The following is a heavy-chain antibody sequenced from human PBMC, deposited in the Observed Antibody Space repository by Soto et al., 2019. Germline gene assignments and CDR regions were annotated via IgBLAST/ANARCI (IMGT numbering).Heavy chain of an antibody. CDR3: ARGGDRGTVAGRENLFDP. J-gene: IGHJ5*02. D-gene: IGHD6-19*01. V-gene: IGHV4-34*01. CDR1: GGSFSGYY. CDR2: INHSGST. Sequence: QVQLQQWGAGLLKPSETLSLTCAVYGGSFSGYYWSWIRQPPGKGLEWIGEINHSGSTNYNPSLTSLVTISADTSKYQFSLKLSSVTAADTAVYYCARGGDRGTVAGRENLFDPWCHGTLVTVSS.